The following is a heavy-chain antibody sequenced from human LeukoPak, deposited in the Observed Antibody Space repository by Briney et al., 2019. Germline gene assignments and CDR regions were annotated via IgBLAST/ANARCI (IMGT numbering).Heavy chain of an antibody. D-gene: IGHD2-15*01. Sequence: GGSLRLSCAASGFTFSNYGMHWVRQAPGKGLVWVSRIANDVTTTSYADSVRGRFTISRDNAKSTLYLQMNSLRAEDTAVYYCAREYWGSSFDYWGQGTLASVSS. CDR1: GFTFSNYG. J-gene: IGHJ4*02. CDR2: IANDVTTT. V-gene: IGHV3-74*01. CDR3: AREYWGSSFDY.